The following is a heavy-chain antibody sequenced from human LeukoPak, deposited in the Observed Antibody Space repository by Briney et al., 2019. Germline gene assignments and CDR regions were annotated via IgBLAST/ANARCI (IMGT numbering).Heavy chain of an antibody. CDR2: IYHSGST. J-gene: IGHJ3*02. V-gene: IGHV4-34*01. D-gene: IGHD6-19*01. Sequence: KPSETLSLTCAVYGGSFSGYYWSWIRQPPGKGLEWIGEIYHSGSTNYNPSLKSRVTISVDKSKNQFSLKLSSVTAADTAVYYCARVLGSGWYGHDAFDIWGQGTMVTVSS. CDR3: ARVLGSGWYGHDAFDI. CDR1: GGSFSGYY.